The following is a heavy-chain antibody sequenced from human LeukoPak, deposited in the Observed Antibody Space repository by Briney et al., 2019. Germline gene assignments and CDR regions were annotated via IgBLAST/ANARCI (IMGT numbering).Heavy chain of an antibody. CDR3: ARVRDYYASSDYSDY. CDR2: ISGYNAKT. D-gene: IGHD3-22*01. V-gene: IGHV1-18*04. J-gene: IGHJ4*02. Sequence: ASVKVSCKTTGDNFTSYSVGWVRQAPGQWLEWMGWISGYNAKTKYVQKFQGRITMTIDTSTTTAYMELRSLTSDDTAVYYCARVRDYYASSDYSDYWGQGTLVTVSS. CDR1: GDNFTSYS.